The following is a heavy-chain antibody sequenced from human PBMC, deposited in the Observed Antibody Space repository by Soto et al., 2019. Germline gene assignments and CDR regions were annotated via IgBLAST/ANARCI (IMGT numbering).Heavy chain of an antibody. CDR3: AKDHRGLTVTTFYFDY. Sequence: PGGSLRLSCAASGFTFSSYAMSWVRQAPGKGLEWVSAISGSGGSTYYADSVKGRFTISRDNSKNTLYLQMNSLRAEDTAVYYCAKDHRGLTVTTFYFDYWGQGTLVTVS. D-gene: IGHD4-17*01. CDR1: GFTFSSYA. V-gene: IGHV3-23*01. CDR2: ISGSGGST. J-gene: IGHJ4*02.